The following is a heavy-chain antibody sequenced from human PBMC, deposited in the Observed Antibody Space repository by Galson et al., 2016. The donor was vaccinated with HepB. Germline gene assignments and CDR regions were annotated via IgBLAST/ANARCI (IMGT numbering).Heavy chain of an antibody. J-gene: IGHJ5*02. CDR2: ISGSGGST. CDR1: GFTFSTYA. D-gene: IGHD1-1*01. Sequence: SLRLSCAASGFTFSTYAMTWVRQAPGKGLEWVSAISGSGGSTYYAGSVKGRFTISRDTSKNTLYLQMNSLRAEDTAVYYCAKWGYNWNLDVLDPWGQGTLVTVSS. V-gene: IGHV3-23*01. CDR3: AKWGYNWNLDVLDP.